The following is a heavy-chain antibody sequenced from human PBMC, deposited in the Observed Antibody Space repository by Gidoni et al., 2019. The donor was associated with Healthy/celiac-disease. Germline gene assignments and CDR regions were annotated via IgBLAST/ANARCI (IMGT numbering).Heavy chain of an antibody. V-gene: IGHV1-3*01. CDR2: INAGNGNT. J-gene: IGHJ6*03. CDR3: ATSALSYYYYYMDV. CDR1: GYTFTSYA. Sequence: QVQLVQSGAEVKKPGASVKVSCKASGYTFTSYAMHWVRQAPGQRLEWMGWINAGNGNTKYSQKFQGRVTITRDTSASTAYMELSSLRSEDTAVYYCATSALSYYYYYMDVWGKGTTVTVSS.